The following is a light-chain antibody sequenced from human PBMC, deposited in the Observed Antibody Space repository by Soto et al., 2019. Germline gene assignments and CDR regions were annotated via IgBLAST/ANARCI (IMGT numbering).Light chain of an antibody. CDR1: QSVGNNY. V-gene: IGKV3-20*01. J-gene: IGKJ4*01. CDR3: HQHAVAPLT. Sequence: EIVLTQSPATLSLSPGERATLSCRASQSVGNNYLAWYQQKPGQAPRLLIHTASVRATGIPGRFSGSGSGADFTLTITSLEPDDFAVYYCHQHAVAPLTFGGGTKVDI. CDR2: TAS.